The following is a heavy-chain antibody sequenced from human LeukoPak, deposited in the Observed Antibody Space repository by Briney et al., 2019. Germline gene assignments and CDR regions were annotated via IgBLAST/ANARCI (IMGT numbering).Heavy chain of an antibody. V-gene: IGHV4-34*01. CDR3: ARGPVWLGFDY. J-gene: IGHJ4*02. CDR1: GGSFSGYY. CDR2: INHSGST. D-gene: IGHD3-10*01. Sequence: SETLSLTCAVYGGSFSGYYWSWIRRPPGKGLEWIGEINHSGSTNYNPSLKSRVTISVDTSKNQFSLKLSSVTAADTAVYYCARGPVWLGFDYWGQGTLVTVSS.